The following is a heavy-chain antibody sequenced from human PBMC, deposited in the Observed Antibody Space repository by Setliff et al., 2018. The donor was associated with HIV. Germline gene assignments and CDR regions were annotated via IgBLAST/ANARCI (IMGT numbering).Heavy chain of an antibody. J-gene: IGHJ4*02. Sequence: PGGSLRLSCAGSGFNFKNAWMSWVRQAPGKGLEWVGRIKSRVDGETTAYAAPLKGRFTISRDDSKNTLYLQMDSLKTEDTAIYYCARDGRSYGGYSDFWGQGTLVTVSS. CDR1: GFNFKNAW. V-gene: IGHV3-15*01. CDR2: IKSRVDGETT. CDR3: ARDGRSYGGYSDF. D-gene: IGHD3-22*01.